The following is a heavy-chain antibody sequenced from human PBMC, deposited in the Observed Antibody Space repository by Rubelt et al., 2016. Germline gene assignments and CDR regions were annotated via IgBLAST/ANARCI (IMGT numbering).Heavy chain of an antibody. D-gene: IGHD2-21*02. CDR2: FDPEDGET. V-gene: IGHV1-24*01. CDR3: ATFGRSTRGDYPYY. Sequence: SVKVSCKVSGYTLTELSMHWVRQAPGKGLEWMGGFDPEDGETIYAQKFQGRVTMTEDTSTDTAYMELSSLRSEDTAVYYCATFGRSTRGDYPYYWGQGTLVTVSS. CDR1: GYTLTELS. J-gene: IGHJ4*02.